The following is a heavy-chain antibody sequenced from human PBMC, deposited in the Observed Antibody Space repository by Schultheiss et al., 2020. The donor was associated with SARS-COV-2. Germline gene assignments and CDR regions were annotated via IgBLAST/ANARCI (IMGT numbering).Heavy chain of an antibody. V-gene: IGHV3-30*03. CDR2: ISSDGSNK. J-gene: IGHJ4*02. CDR3: ARRRYFDY. Sequence: SLKISCAASGFTFSNYAMSWVRQAPGKGLEWVAIISSDGSNKYYADSVKGRFTISRDNSKNTLYLQMNSLRAEDTAVYYCARRRYFDYWGQGTLVTVSS. CDR1: GFTFSNYA.